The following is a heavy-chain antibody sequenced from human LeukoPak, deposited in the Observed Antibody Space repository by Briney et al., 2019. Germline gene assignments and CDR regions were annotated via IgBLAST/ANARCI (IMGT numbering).Heavy chain of an antibody. Sequence: SVKVSCKASGGAFSSYAISWVRQAPGQGLEWMGGIIPIFGTANYAQKFQGRVTITTDESTSTAYMELSSLRSEDTAVYYCASEGGIGGLTDFWSGYHSPPYYFDYWGQGTLVTVSS. V-gene: IGHV1-69*05. D-gene: IGHD3-3*01. CDR1: GGAFSSYA. CDR2: IIPIFGTA. CDR3: ASEGGIGGLTDFWSGYHSPPYYFDY. J-gene: IGHJ4*02.